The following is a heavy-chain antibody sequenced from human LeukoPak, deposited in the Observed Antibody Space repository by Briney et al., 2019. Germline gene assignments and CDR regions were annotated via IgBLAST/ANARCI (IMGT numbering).Heavy chain of an antibody. CDR1: GYTFTSYD. J-gene: IGHJ1*01. CDR3: ARGLYGSGSYPLQH. V-gene: IGHV1-8*01. D-gene: IGHD3-10*01. Sequence: GASVKVSCKASGYTFTSYDINWVRQATGQGLEWMGWMNPNSGNTGYAQKFQDRVTMTRNTSISTAYMELSSLRSEDTAVYYCARGLYGSGSYPLQHWGQGTLVTVSS. CDR2: MNPNSGNT.